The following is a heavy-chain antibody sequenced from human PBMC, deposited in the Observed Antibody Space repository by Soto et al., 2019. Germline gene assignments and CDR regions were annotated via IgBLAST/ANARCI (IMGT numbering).Heavy chain of an antibody. V-gene: IGHV4-39*01. CDR1: GGSISSSSYY. Sequence: QLQLQESGPGLVKPSETLSLTCTVSGGSISSSSYYWGWIRQPPGQGLEWIGSIYYSGSTYYNPSLKIRVSISVDTSKNRFSLKLSSVTAADTAVYYCARRWYYGSGSYYQLPLFDYWGQGTLVTVSS. CDR3: ARRWYYGSGSYYQLPLFDY. CDR2: IYYSGST. J-gene: IGHJ4*02. D-gene: IGHD3-10*01.